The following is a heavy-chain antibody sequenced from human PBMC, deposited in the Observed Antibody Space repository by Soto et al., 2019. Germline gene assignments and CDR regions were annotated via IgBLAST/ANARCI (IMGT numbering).Heavy chain of an antibody. J-gene: IGHJ4*02. CDR1: GGSVSSGSYY. CDR2: IYYSGST. D-gene: IGHD6-6*01. CDR3: AREYSSSSSFDY. V-gene: IGHV4-61*01. Sequence: PSETLSLTCTVSGGSVSSGSYYWSWIRQPPGKGLEWIGYIYYSGSTNYNPSLKSRVTISVDTSKNQFPLKLSSVTAADTAVYYCAREYSSSSSFDYWGQGTLVTVSS.